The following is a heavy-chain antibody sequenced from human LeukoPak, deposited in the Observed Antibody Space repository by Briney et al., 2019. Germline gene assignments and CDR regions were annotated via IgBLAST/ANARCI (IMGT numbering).Heavy chain of an antibody. V-gene: IGHV3-11*04. CDR2: ISSSGSTI. CDR3: ARDSRYDFWSGYEYNWFDP. J-gene: IGHJ5*02. D-gene: IGHD3-3*01. CDR1: GFTFSDYY. Sequence: PGGSLRLSCAASGFTFSDYYMSWIRQAPGKGLEWVSYISSSGSTIYYADSVKGRFTISRANAKNSLYLQMNSLRAEDTAVYYCARDSRYDFWSGYEYNWFDPWGQGTLVTVSS.